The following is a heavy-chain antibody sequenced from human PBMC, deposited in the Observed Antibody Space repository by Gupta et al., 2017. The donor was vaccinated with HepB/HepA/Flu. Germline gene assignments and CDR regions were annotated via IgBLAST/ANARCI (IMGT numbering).Heavy chain of an antibody. Sequence: EVQLVASGGGLVQPGESLRLSCSVSGFTFTNYWMHWVRQAPGKGLVWVSHLNTIGSTTNYAESVKGRFTISRDNARNTLYLQMNSLRDADTAGYYCVRDLYGPADIWGRGTLVTVSS. CDR2: LNTIGSTT. D-gene: IGHD3-10*01. CDR1: GFTFTNYW. CDR3: VRDLYGPADI. V-gene: IGHV3-74*01. J-gene: IGHJ2*01.